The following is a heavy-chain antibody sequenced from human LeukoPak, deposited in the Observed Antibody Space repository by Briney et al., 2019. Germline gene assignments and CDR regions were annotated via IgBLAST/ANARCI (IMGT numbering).Heavy chain of an antibody. Sequence: SETLSLTYTVSGGSISSSSYYWGWIRQPPGKGLEWIGSIYYSGSTYYNPSLKSRVTISVDTSKNQFSLKLSSVTAADTAVYYCARGNHYYDSSAYLAWESFQHWGQGTLVTVSS. D-gene: IGHD3-22*01. CDR1: GGSISSSSYY. CDR2: IYYSGST. J-gene: IGHJ1*01. CDR3: ARGNHYYDSSAYLAWESFQH. V-gene: IGHV4-39*07.